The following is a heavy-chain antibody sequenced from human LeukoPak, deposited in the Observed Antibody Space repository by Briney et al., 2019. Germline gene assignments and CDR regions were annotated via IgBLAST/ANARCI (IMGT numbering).Heavy chain of an antibody. V-gene: IGHV3-74*01. D-gene: IGHD1-26*01. CDR2: INSDGSST. J-gene: IGHJ3*02. CDR1: GFTFSSYW. CDR3: ASSRSGSYYADAFDI. Sequence: PGGSLRLSCAAPGFTFSSYWMHWVRQAPGKGLVWVSRINSDGSSTSYADSVKGRFTISRDNAKNTLYLQMNSLRAEDTAVYYCASSRSGSYYADAFDIWGQGTMVTVSS.